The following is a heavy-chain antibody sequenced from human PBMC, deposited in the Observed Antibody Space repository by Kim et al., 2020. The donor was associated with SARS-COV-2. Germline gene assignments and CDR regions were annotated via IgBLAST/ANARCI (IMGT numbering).Heavy chain of an antibody. CDR1: GYTFTGYY. CDR3: ARERGGIAVAATRDSMDV. V-gene: IGHV1-2*02. Sequence: ASVKVSCKASGYTFTGYYMYWVRQAPGQGLEWIVWINPNSGGTNYAQKFHGRGTMTRDTSISTAYMELSRLRSDDTGVYYCARERGGIAVAATRDSMDVWGQGTTVTVSS. CDR2: INPNSGGT. J-gene: IGHJ6*02. D-gene: IGHD6-19*01.